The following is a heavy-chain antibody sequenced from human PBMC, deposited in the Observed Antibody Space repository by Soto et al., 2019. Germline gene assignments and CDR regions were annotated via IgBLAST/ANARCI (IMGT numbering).Heavy chain of an antibody. CDR2: TRNKANSYTT. Sequence: GGSLRLSCAASGFTFSDHYMDWVRQAPGKGLEWVGRTRNKANSYTTEYAASVKGRFTISRDDSKNSLYLQMNSLKTEDTAVYYCARAGMTTVTTWPDYYYYYGMDVWGQGTTVTVSS. CDR1: GFTFSDHY. D-gene: IGHD4-17*01. V-gene: IGHV3-72*01. CDR3: ARAGMTTVTTWPDYYYYYGMDV. J-gene: IGHJ6*02.